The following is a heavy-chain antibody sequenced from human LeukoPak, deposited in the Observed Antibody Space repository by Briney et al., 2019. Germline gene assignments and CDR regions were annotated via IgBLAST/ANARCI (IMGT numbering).Heavy chain of an antibody. CDR3: ARWGSGWTTFDY. V-gene: IGHV1-18*01. CDR2: ISAYNGNT. J-gene: IGHJ4*02. D-gene: IGHD6-19*01. Sequence: ASVKVSCKASGYTFTSYGISWVRQAPGQGLEWMGWISAYNGNTNYAQKLQGRVTMTTDTSTSTAYMELSSLRSEDTAVYYCARWGSGWTTFDYWGQGTLVTVSS. CDR1: GYTFTSYG.